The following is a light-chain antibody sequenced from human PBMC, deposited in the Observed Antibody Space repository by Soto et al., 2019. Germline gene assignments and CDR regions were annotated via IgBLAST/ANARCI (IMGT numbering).Light chain of an antibody. CDR3: QQYGSSSLT. CDR2: GAS. J-gene: IGKJ1*01. V-gene: IGKV3-20*01. CDR1: QSVSSSY. Sequence: EIVLTQSPGTLSLSPGERATLSCRASQSVSSSYLAWYQQKPGQAPRLLIYGASSRATGIPDRFSGSGSGTDFTLTISRLEPEDFAVYYCQQYGSSSLTFGQGTE.